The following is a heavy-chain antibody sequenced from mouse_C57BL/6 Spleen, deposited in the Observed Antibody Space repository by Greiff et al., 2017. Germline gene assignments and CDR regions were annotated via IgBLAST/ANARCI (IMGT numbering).Heavy chain of an antibody. CDR2: INPNNGGT. CDR1: GYTFTDYN. V-gene: IGHV1-18*01. Sequence: EVNLVESGPELVKPGASVKIPCKASGYTFTDYNMDWVKQSHGKSLEWIGDINPNNGGTIYNQKFKGKATLTVDKSSSTAYMELRSLTSEDTAVYYCARDSSGYFDYWGQGTSVTVSS. D-gene: IGHD3-2*02. J-gene: IGHJ4*01. CDR3: ARDSSGYFDY.